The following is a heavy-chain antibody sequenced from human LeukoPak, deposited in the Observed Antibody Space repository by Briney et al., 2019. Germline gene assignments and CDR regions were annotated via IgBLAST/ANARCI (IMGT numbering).Heavy chain of an antibody. V-gene: IGHV3-48*03. Sequence: GGSLRLSCAASGFTFSSYEMNWVRQAPGKGLEWVSYISSSGSTIYYADSVKGRFTISRDNAKNSLYLQMNSLRAEGTAVYYCARGGYYGSGSYYNLGYYYGMDVWGQGTTVTVSS. D-gene: IGHD3-10*01. CDR2: ISSSGSTI. CDR1: GFTFSSYE. CDR3: ARGGYYGSGSYYNLGYYYGMDV. J-gene: IGHJ6*02.